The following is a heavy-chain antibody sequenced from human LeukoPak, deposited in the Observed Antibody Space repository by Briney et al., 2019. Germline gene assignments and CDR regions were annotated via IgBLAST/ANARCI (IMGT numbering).Heavy chain of an antibody. CDR2: INANNGNT. J-gene: IGHJ4*02. CDR3: ARGLGSVVATVSD. Sequence: ASVKVSCKASGYSFTSYGISWVRQAPGQGLEWMGWINANNGNTNYARKFQGRVTLTTDTSTSTAYMEMRSLRSDDTAVFYCARGLGSVVATVSDWGQGTLVTVPS. V-gene: IGHV1-18*01. D-gene: IGHD5-12*01. CDR1: GYSFTSYG.